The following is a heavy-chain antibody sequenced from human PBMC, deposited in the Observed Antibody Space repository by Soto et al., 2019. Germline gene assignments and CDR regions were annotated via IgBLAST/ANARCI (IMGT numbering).Heavy chain of an antibody. Sequence: GESLKISCKGSGYSFTSYWISWVRQMAWKGLEWMGRSDPSDSYTNYSTSFQGHVTISADKSISTAYLQWSSLKASDTAMYYSARLWATYYSDSSDPSMDVWAQGTTVTVSS. D-gene: IGHD3-22*01. V-gene: IGHV5-10-1*01. CDR3: ARLWATYYSDSSDPSMDV. CDR2: SDPSDSYT. CDR1: GYSFTSYW. J-gene: IGHJ6*02.